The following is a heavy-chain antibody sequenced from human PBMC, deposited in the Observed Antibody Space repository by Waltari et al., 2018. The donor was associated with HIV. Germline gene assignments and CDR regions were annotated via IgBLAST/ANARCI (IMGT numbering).Heavy chain of an antibody. V-gene: IGHV3-9*01. D-gene: IGHD3-16*02. CDR2: ISWNSGSI. J-gene: IGHJ4*02. Sequence: EVQLVESGGGLVQPGRYLRLSWAASGFNFDDYAMYWVRQAPGKGLEWVSGISWNSGSIGYADSVKGRFTISRDNAKNSLYLQMNSLRAEDTALYYCAKDSSMITFGGVIANWGQGTLVTVSS. CDR3: AKDSSMITFGGVIAN. CDR1: GFNFDDYA.